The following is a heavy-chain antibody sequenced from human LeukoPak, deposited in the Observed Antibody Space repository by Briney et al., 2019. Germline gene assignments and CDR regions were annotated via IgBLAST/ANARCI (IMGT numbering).Heavy chain of an antibody. V-gene: IGHV4-30-4*01. J-gene: IGHJ4*02. CDR3: ARTYCSAGTCFGGFDY. CDR1: GDSISSGNHY. CDR2: VHYSGTA. Sequence: SETLSLTCTVSGDSISSGNHYWSWIRQPPGKGLEWIGYVHYSGTAYYNPSLRRRVSVSVDTSKNQFSLKLSSVSAADTALYYCARTYCSAGTCFGGFDYWGQGTLVSVSS. D-gene: IGHD2-15*01.